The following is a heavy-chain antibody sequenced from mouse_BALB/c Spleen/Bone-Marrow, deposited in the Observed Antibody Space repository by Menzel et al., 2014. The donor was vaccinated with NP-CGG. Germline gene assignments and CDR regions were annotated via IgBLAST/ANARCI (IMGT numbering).Heavy chain of an antibody. Sequence: VQLQQSGPGLVKPSQSLSLTCSVTGYSITSRYYWNWIRQFPGNKPQWMGYINYAGSDNYNPSLKNRISITRDTSKNQFFLKLNSVTAEDTATYYCARGRDYYGNYFDYWGQGTTLTVSS. CDR2: INYAGSD. CDR1: GYSITSRYY. V-gene: IGHV3-6*02. J-gene: IGHJ2*01. D-gene: IGHD1-1*01. CDR3: ARGRDYYGNYFDY.